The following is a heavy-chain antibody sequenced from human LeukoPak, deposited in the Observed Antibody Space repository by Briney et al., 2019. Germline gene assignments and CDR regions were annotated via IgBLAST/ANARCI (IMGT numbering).Heavy chain of an antibody. D-gene: IGHD3-22*01. Sequence: GWSLRLSCAASGFTFSSYGMHWVRQAPGKGLKWVAVTGYVGSAKSSPDSVKGRFTISRDNSKNTLYLQMNSLRAEDTAVYYCAREYPPRYYYDSSGYLDYWGQGTLVTVSS. CDR3: AREYPPRYYYDSSGYLDY. J-gene: IGHJ4*02. V-gene: IGHV3-33*01. CDR1: GFTFSSYG. CDR2: TGYVGSAK.